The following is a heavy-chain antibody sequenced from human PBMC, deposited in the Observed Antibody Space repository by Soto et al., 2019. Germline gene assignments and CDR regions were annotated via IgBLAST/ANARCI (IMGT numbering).Heavy chain of an antibody. CDR2: IYYSGST. D-gene: IGHD6-19*01. CDR3: ARDSGYSSGWSKGSSTSGMDV. J-gene: IGHJ6*02. V-gene: IGHV4-59*01. Sequence: QVQLQESGPGLVKPSETLSLTCTVSGGSISSYYWSWIRQPPGKGLEWIGYIYYSGSTNYNPSLKSRVTISVDTSKSQFSLKLSSVTAADTAVYYCARDSGYSSGWSKGSSTSGMDVWGQGTTVTVSS. CDR1: GGSISSYY.